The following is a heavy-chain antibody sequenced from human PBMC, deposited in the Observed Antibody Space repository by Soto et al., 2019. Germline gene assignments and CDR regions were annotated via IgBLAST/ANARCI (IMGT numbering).Heavy chain of an antibody. J-gene: IGHJ6*02. CDR1: GFTYSSYG. CDR2: IWYDGSNK. D-gene: IGHD5-12*01. V-gene: IGHV3-33*01. CDR3: ARATGGGYDQAYYYGMDV. Sequence: QVQLVESGGGVVQPGRSLRLSCAASGFTYSSYGMHWVRQAPGKGLEWVAVIWYDGSNKYYADSVKGRFTISRDNSKNTLYLQMNSLRAEDTAVYYCARATGGGYDQAYYYGMDVWGQGTTVTVSS.